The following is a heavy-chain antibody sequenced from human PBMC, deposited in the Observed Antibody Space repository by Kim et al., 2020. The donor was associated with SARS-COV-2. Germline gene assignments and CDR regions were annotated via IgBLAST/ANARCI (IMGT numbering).Heavy chain of an antibody. D-gene: IGHD3-10*01. V-gene: IGHV4-31*03. CDR3: ARGLTTGYSGSYTYYGMDV. J-gene: IGHJ6*02. CDR2: IYYSGST. CDR1: GGSISSGGYY. Sequence: SETLSLTCTVSGGSISSGGYYWSWIRQHPGKGLEWIGYIYYSGSTYYNPSLKSRVTISVDTSKNQFSLKLSSVTAADTAVYYCARGLTTGYSGSYTYYGMDVWGQGTTVTVSS.